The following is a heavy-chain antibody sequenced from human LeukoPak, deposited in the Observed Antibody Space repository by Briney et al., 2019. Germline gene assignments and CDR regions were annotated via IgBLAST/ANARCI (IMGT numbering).Heavy chain of an antibody. CDR1: GGSISSYY. V-gene: IGHV4-59*01. J-gene: IGHJ4*02. CDR2: IYYSGST. D-gene: IGHD2-2*01. Sequence: SETLSLTCTVSGGSISSYYRSWIRQPPGKGLEWIGYIYYSGSTNYNPSLKSRVTISVDTSKNQFSLKLSSVTAADTAVYYCARVGRALPAANIDYWGQGTLVTVSS. CDR3: ARVGRALPAANIDY.